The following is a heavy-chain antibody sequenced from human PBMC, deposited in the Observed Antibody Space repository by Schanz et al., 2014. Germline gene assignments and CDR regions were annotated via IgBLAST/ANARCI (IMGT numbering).Heavy chain of an antibody. D-gene: IGHD6-19*01. CDR2: SRNKGHSYTS. V-gene: IGHV3-72*01. Sequence: EVQLLESGGGLVQPGGSLRLSCVASGFTFFGSFAMSWVRQAPGKGLEWVGHSRNKGHSYTSEYAASVKGRFTISRDESESSLYLQMDSLKTEDTAVYYCARDHQWLARYYMDVWGKGTTVTVSS. CDR1: GFTFFGSFA. CDR3: ARDHQWLARYYMDV. J-gene: IGHJ6*03.